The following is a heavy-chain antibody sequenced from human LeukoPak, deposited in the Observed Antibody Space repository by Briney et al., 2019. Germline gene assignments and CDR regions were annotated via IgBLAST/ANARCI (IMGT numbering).Heavy chain of an antibody. CDR2: ISYEGSNK. CDR1: GFTFSSYW. J-gene: IGHJ4*02. V-gene: IGHV3-30-3*01. CDR3: ARGLLRFLEWLLYRHFDY. Sequence: GGSLRLSCAASGFTFSSYWMSWVRQAPGKGLEWVAVISYEGSNKYYADSVKGRFTISRDNSKNTLYLQMNSLRAEDTAVYYCARGLLRFLEWLLYRHFDYWGQGTLVTVSS. D-gene: IGHD3-3*01.